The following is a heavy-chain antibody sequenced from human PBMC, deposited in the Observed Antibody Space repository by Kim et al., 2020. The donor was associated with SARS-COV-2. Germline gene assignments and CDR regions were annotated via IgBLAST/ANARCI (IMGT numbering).Heavy chain of an antibody. CDR3: ARGLDPYKIGAD. Sequence: SETLSLTCTVSGGSISSSSYYWGWIRQPPGKGLEWIGSIYYSGSTYYNPSLKSRVTISVDTSKNQFSLKLNSVTAADTAVYYCARGLDPYKIGADWGQGTLVTVSS. V-gene: IGHV4-39*01. CDR2: IYYSGST. D-gene: IGHD3-16*01. CDR1: GGSISSSSYY. J-gene: IGHJ4*02.